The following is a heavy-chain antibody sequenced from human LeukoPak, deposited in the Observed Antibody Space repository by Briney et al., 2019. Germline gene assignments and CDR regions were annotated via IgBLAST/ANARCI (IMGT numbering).Heavy chain of an antibody. J-gene: IGHJ4*02. D-gene: IGHD3-22*01. CDR3: ARESFGDSSGYYYFDY. CDR1: GGSISSYY. CDR2: IYTSGST. Sequence: SETLSLTCTVSGGSISSYYWSWIRQPAGKGLEWIGRIYTSGSTNYNPSLKSRVTMSVDTSKNQFSLKLSSVTAADTAVYYCARESFGDSSGYYYFDYWGQGTLVTVSS. V-gene: IGHV4-4*07.